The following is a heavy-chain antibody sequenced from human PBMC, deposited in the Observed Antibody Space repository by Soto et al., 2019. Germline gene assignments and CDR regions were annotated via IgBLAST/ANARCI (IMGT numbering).Heavy chain of an antibody. CDR3: ARDHYSSGLINWFDP. CDR1: GFTFSSYW. V-gene: IGHV3-7*03. Sequence: GGSLRLSCAASGFTFSSYWMSWVRQAPGKGLEWVANIKQDGSEKYYVDSVKGRFTISRDNAKNSLYLQMNSLRAEDTAVYYCARDHYSSGLINWFDPWGQGTLVTVSS. CDR2: IKQDGSEK. D-gene: IGHD6-19*01. J-gene: IGHJ5*02.